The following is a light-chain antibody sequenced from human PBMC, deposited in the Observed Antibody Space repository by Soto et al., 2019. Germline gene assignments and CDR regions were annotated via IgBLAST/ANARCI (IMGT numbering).Light chain of an antibody. CDR3: QQYNSYRS. V-gene: IGKV1-5*03. J-gene: IGKJ1*01. CDR2: KAS. CDR1: QSISTW. Sequence: DLQMTQSPSTLSASVGDRVTITCRASQSISTWLAWHQQKPGKAPKLLISKASSFETGVPSRFSGSGSGTEFTLITSGLQAADSATYYCQQYNSYRSFGKGTKVEIK.